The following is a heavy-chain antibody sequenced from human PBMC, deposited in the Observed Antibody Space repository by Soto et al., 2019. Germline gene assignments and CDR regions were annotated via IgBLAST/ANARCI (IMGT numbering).Heavy chain of an antibody. Sequence: GESLKISCKGSGYSFTSYWIGWVRQMPGKGLEWMGIIYPGDSDTRYSPSFQGQVTISADKSISTAYLQWSSLKASDTAMYYCASTNTCSGGSCYSFDAFDIWGQGTMVTVSS. J-gene: IGHJ3*02. CDR2: IYPGDSDT. V-gene: IGHV5-51*01. CDR3: ASTNTCSGGSCYSFDAFDI. D-gene: IGHD2-15*01. CDR1: GYSFTSYW.